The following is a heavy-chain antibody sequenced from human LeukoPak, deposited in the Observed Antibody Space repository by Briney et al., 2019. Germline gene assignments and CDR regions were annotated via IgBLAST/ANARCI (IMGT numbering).Heavy chain of an antibody. CDR1: GFTFSSYA. V-gene: IGHV3-30*04. D-gene: IGHD3-10*01. CDR2: ISYDGSNK. Sequence: GRSLRLPCAASGFTFSSYAMHWVRQAPGKGLEWVAVISYDGSNKYCADSVKGRFTISRDNSKNTLYLQMNSLRAEDTAVYYCASTGFDYWGQGTLVTVSS. J-gene: IGHJ4*02. CDR3: ASTGFDY.